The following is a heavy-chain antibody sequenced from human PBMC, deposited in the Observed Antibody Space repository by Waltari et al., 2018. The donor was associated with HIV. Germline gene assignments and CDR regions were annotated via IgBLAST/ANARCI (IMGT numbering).Heavy chain of an antibody. V-gene: IGHV1-2*02. CDR2: INPNTGGT. CDR3: ARGGTQITISGGPSPDF. J-gene: IGHJ5*01. D-gene: IGHD3-3*01. Sequence: VQLVQYEAEVKKPGASVKVSCKASGYTSDCHYMHWVRQAPGQRLEWMGWINPNTGGTHSVQRVQGRVTMTRDTSISTAYMELSRVRSEDTAVYYCARGGTQITISGGPSPDFCGQGTLVIVSS. CDR1: GYTSDCHY.